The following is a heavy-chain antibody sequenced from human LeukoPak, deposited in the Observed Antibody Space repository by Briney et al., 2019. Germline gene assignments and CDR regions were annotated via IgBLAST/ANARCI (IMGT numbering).Heavy chain of an antibody. D-gene: IGHD2-2*02. V-gene: IGHV3-7*01. Sequence: GGSLRLSCAASGFTFSTYWMSWVRQAPGKGLEWVATMNEDGSEKYYVDSVKGRFTISRDNAKNSLYLQMNSLRAEDTAVYYCARGVYQLDYWGQGTLVTVSS. J-gene: IGHJ4*02. CDR2: MNEDGSEK. CDR1: GFTFSTYW. CDR3: ARGVYQLDY.